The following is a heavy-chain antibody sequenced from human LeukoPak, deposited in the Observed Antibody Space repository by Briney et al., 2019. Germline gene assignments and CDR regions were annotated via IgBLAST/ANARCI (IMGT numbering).Heavy chain of an antibody. J-gene: IGHJ4*02. V-gene: IGHV3-9*01. CDR3: AKARGSYYGEFDY. CDR1: GFTFDDYA. CDR2: ISWNSGSI. Sequence: GGSLRLSCAASGFTFDDYAMHWVRQAPGKGLEWVSGISWNSGSIGYADSVKGRFTISRDNAKNSLYLQMNSLRAEDTALYYCAKARGSYYGEFDYWGQGTLVTVSS. D-gene: IGHD1-26*01.